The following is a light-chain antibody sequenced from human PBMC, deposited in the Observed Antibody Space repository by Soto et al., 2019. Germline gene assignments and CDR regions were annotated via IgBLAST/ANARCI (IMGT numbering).Light chain of an antibody. Sequence: EIVMTQSPATLSVSPGERATLSCRASQSVGRNLVWYQQKPGQAPRPLSYAASPRANGVPARFSGSGSGTEFTLTISSLKSEDFAVYNCQKYETWPWTFGQGTKVEIK. CDR3: QKYETWPWT. CDR2: AAS. V-gene: IGKV3-15*01. J-gene: IGKJ1*01. CDR1: QSVGRN.